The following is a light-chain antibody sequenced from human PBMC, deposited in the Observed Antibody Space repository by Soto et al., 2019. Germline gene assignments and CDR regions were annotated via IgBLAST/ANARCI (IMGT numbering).Light chain of an antibody. CDR3: QQSCSAPHT. V-gene: IGKV1-39*01. CDR2: GAS. J-gene: IGKJ2*01. CDR1: QTITKY. Sequence: DIQMTQSPSSLSASVGDRVTITCRASQTITKYLNWYQQKPGKAPKLLIYGASSLQSGVPLRFSGSGSGTDFTLTISSLQPEDFATYYCQQSCSAPHTFGQGTTLEIK.